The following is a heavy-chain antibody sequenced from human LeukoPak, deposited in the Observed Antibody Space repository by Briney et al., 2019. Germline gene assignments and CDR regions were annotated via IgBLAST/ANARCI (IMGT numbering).Heavy chain of an antibody. Sequence: SETLSLTCTVSGGSISSYYWSWIRQPPGKGLEWIGYIYYSGSTNYNPSLKSRVTISVDTSKNQFSLKLSSVTAADTAVYYCARYFGVAPFNWFDPWGQGTLVTVSS. D-gene: IGHD3-3*01. CDR1: GGSISSYY. CDR2: IYYSGST. V-gene: IGHV4-59*08. CDR3: ARYFGVAPFNWFDP. J-gene: IGHJ5*02.